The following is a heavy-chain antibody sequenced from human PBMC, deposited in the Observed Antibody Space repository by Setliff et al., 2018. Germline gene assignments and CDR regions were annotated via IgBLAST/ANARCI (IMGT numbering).Heavy chain of an antibody. D-gene: IGHD3-22*01. Sequence: SETLSLTCAVYSGSFSGYFWSWIRQPPGKGLEWIGEINHSGSTNYNPSLKSRVTISVDTSKNQFSLKLSSVTAADTAVYYCARKGNYYDSSGSKDDAFDIWGQGTMVTVSS. CDR1: SGSFSGYF. CDR3: ARKGNYYDSSGSKDDAFDI. CDR2: INHSGST. J-gene: IGHJ3*02. V-gene: IGHV4-34*01.